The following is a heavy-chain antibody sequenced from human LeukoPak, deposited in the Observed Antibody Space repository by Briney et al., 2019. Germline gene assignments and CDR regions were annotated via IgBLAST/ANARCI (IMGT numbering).Heavy chain of an antibody. CDR1: GYTFSSYW. D-gene: IGHD5-24*01. V-gene: IGHV5-51*01. J-gene: IGHJ4*02. CDR2: IYPGDSDT. Sequence: GESLRISCKGSGYTFSSYWIGWVRQMPGKGLEWMGIIYPGDSDTRYSPSLQGQVTISVDTSIGTAYLQWSSLKASDTAMYYYASIHGYNYYWGQGTLVTVSS. CDR3: ASIHGYNYY.